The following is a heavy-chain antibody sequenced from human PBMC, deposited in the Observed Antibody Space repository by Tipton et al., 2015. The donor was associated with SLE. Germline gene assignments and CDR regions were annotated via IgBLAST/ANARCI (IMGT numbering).Heavy chain of an antibody. Sequence: LRLSCTVSGGSISSGGYYWSWIRQHPGKGLEWIGYIYYSGSTYYNPSLKSRVTISVDTSKNQFSLKLSPVTAADTAVYYCAGAVCRNYFDYWGQGTLVTVSS. J-gene: IGHJ4*02. CDR3: AGAVCRNYFDY. D-gene: IGHD3-16*01. CDR1: GGSISSGGYY. CDR2: IYYSGST. V-gene: IGHV4-31*02.